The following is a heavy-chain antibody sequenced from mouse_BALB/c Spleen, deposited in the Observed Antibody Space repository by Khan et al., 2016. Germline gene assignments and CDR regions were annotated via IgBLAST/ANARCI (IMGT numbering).Heavy chain of an antibody. CDR3: ARDYYDYDAFAY. CDR1: GYTFTDYS. CDR2: INTETGEP. J-gene: IGHJ3*01. V-gene: IGHV9-2-1*01. Sequence: QVQLQQAGPELKKPGETVKISCKASGYTFTDYSMHWVKQAPGKGLKWMGWINTETGEPTYADDFKGRFAFSLETSASTAYLRINNLKNEDTATYFCARDYYDYDAFAYWGQGTLVTVSA. D-gene: IGHD2-4*01.